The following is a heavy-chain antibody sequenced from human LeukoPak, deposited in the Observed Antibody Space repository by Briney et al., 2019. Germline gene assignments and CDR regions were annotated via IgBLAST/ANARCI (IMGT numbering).Heavy chain of an antibody. J-gene: IGHJ4*02. Sequence: SVKVSCKASGGTFSSYAISWVRQAPGQGLEWMGGIIPISGTANYAQKFQGRVTITADESTSTAYMELSSLRSEDTAVYYCARGGDFVPTVTNFDYWGQGTLVTVSS. CDR3: ARGGDFVPTVTNFDY. CDR2: IIPISGTA. D-gene: IGHD4-17*01. CDR1: GGTFSSYA. V-gene: IGHV1-69*13.